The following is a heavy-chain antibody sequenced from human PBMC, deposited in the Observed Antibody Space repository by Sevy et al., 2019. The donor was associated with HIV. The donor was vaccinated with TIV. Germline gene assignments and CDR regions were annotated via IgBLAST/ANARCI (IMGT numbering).Heavy chain of an antibody. CDR3: ARRSNYGDYSDTYYYVMDV. J-gene: IGHJ6*02. D-gene: IGHD4-17*01. V-gene: IGHV5-51*01. CDR1: GDNSNTDW. Sequence: GESLKISCQDSGDNSNTDWIAWVRQLPGKGLEYMGLVDPDDSDTRYSPSFQGQVIMSADEAINTVYLQWNSLKASDSATYYWARRSNYGDYSDTYYYVMDVWGQGTTVTVSS. CDR2: VDPDDSDT.